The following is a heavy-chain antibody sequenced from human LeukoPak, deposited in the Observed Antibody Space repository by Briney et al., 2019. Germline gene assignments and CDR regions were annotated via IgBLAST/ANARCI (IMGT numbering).Heavy chain of an antibody. V-gene: IGHV4-38-2*02. CDR2: IYGSGTT. CDR3: ASAGGGSHY. Sequence: SETLSHTCTVSGYSISSRHFRSWIRQPPGKGLEWIGIIYGSGTTYYDPPLRSRVSISADTSKNHFSLELSSVTAADTAVYYCASAGGGSHYWGQGTLVTVSS. J-gene: IGHJ4*02. CDR1: GYSISSRHF. D-gene: IGHD3-10*01.